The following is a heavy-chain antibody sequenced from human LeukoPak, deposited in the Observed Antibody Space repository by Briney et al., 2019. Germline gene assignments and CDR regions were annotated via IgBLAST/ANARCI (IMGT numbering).Heavy chain of an antibody. J-gene: IGHJ4*02. CDR2: VSYSGST. CDR1: GVSMRTYY. D-gene: IGHD6-19*01. V-gene: IGHV4-59*08. CDR3: ASQGSDSGWFYF. Sequence: SETLSLTCTVSGVSMRTYYWSWIRQPPGKGLEWIGYVSYSGSTDYNPSLKSRLTISIDTSETQFSLKLTSVTAADTAIFYCASQGSDSGWFYFWGQGTLVTVSS.